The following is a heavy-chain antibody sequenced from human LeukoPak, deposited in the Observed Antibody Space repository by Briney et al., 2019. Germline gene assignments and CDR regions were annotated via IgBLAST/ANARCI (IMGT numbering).Heavy chain of an antibody. CDR3: ARGFSGFWEFDY. CDR2: INYTGDTAAGTT. Sequence: SETLSHTCGVYGGSFSGYSWNGIRQSPGKGLEGIADINYTGDTAAGTTNYSPAPGSRVTISVDTSKNQFSLHLSSVTAADTGVYYCARGFSGFWEFDYWGQGTLVTVSS. CDR1: GGSFSGYS. J-gene: IGHJ4*02. V-gene: IGHV4-34*01. D-gene: IGHD1-14*01.